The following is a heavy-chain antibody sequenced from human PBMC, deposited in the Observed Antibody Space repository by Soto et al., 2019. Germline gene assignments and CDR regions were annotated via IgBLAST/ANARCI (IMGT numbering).Heavy chain of an antibody. V-gene: IGHV4-59*08. CDR3: ARHGRDEAQSPNSWFDP. CDR2: IHYSGNT. Sequence: SETLSLTCTVSGRSISSYYWSWIRQPPGRQLEWIGSIHYSGNTYYNPSLKSRVTMSVDTSKNQFSLNLSSVTAAETAVYYCARHGRDEAQSPNSWFDPWGQGTLVTVSS. CDR1: GRSISSYY. J-gene: IGHJ5*02.